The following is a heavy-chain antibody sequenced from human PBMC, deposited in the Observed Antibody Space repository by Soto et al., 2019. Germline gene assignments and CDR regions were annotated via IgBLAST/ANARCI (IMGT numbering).Heavy chain of an antibody. Sequence: QLQLQESGSGLVKPSQTLSLTCAVSGGSISSGGYSWSWIRQPPGKGLEWVGYIYHSGSTYYNPSLKSRVTISVDRSKNQLSLKLSSVTAADTAVYYCARASTVYDILTYFDYWGQGTLVTVSS. CDR2: IYHSGST. D-gene: IGHD3-9*01. CDR3: ARASTVYDILTYFDY. J-gene: IGHJ4*02. V-gene: IGHV4-30-2*01. CDR1: GGSISSGGYS.